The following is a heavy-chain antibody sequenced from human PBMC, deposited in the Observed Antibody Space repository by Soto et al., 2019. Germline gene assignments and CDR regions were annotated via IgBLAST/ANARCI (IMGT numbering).Heavy chain of an antibody. CDR1: GYSFINYL. J-gene: IGHJ4*02. D-gene: IGHD2-15*01. Sequence: GEALKISCKGSGYSFINYLINWVRQMPDKGLEWMGRIDPRDSYTNYSPSFQGHVTISIDKSINTAYLQWSSLKASDTATYYCVRQYMVAARNSPYYLDLWGQGILVTVSS. V-gene: IGHV5-10-1*01. CDR2: IDPRDSYT. CDR3: VRQYMVAARNSPYYLDL.